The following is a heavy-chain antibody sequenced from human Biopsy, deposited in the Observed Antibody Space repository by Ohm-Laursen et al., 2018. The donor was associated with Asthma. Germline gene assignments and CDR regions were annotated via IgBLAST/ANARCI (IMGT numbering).Heavy chain of an antibody. CDR1: GFTVSTNS. D-gene: IGHD4-23*01. CDR3: ARAYGGSFFSGSFDI. V-gene: IGHV3-53*01. Sequence: SLRLSCSASGFTVSTNSMSWVRQPPGKGLEWVSVIYSGGGTYYADSEQGRVTISRDNSKNTLSLQMNSLRAEDTAVYYCARAYGGSFFSGSFDIWGQGTMVTVSS. J-gene: IGHJ3*02. CDR2: IYSGGGT.